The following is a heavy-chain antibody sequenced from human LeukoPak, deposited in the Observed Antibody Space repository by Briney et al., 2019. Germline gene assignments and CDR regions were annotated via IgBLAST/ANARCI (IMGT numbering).Heavy chain of an antibody. D-gene: IGHD5-24*01. V-gene: IGHV4-30-2*01. CDR3: ARAPIRSAPFDY. CDR1: GGSISSGGYS. J-gene: IGHJ4*02. Sequence: SQTLSLTCAVSGGSISSGGYSWSWIRQPPGKGLEWIGYIYHSGSTYYNPSLKSRVTISVDRSKNQFSLKLSSVTAADTAVYYCARAPIRSAPFDYWGQGALVTVSS. CDR2: IYHSGST.